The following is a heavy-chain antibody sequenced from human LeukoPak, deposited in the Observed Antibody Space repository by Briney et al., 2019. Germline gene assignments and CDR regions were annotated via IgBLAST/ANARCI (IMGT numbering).Heavy chain of an antibody. CDR1: VGSISSYY. Sequence: PSETLSLTCTVSVGSISSYYWSWIRQPPGKGLEWIGYIYYSGSTNYNPSLKSRVTISVDTSKNQFSLKLSSVTAADTAVYYCARGDGWYENWGQGTLVTVSS. J-gene: IGHJ4*02. D-gene: IGHD6-19*01. CDR2: IYYSGST. CDR3: ARGDGWYEN. V-gene: IGHV4-59*01.